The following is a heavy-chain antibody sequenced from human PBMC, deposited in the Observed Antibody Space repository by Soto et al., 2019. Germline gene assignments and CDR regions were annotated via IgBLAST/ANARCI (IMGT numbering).Heavy chain of an antibody. CDR1: GDFVSSSRYY. J-gene: IGHJ6*02. Sequence: SETLSLTCTVSGDFVSSSRYYWGWIRQPPGKGLEWIGSIYYTGDTFLNPSLKSRVTFSVDPSKNQFSLKLTSLTAADTAVYFCARHKELLLASLSYGLDLWGQGTTVTVSS. V-gene: IGHV4-39*01. CDR2: IYYTGDT. CDR3: ARHKELLLASLSYGLDL. D-gene: IGHD3-22*01.